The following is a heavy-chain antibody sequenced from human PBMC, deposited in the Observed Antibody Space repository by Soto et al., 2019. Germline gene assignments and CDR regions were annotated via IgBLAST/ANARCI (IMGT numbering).Heavy chain of an antibody. D-gene: IGHD2-8*01. J-gene: IGHJ6*02. Sequence: ASVKVSWKASGYTFTTYDISWVRQAPGQGLEWIGRVSTYNGNTNYPQSLQGRLTMTTDTSTTTAYMELRNLRSDDTAVYYCARDPYHVLMVNAPNLYGMDVWGQGTTVTVSS. CDR1: GYTFTTYD. CDR2: VSTYNGNT. CDR3: ARDPYHVLMVNAPNLYGMDV. V-gene: IGHV1-18*01.